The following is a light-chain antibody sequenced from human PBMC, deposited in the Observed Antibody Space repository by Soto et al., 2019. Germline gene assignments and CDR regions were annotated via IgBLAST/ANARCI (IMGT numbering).Light chain of an antibody. CDR1: QSVASN. CDR2: GAS. Sequence: EIVLTQSPATLSLSPGERATLSCRASQSVASNLAWYQQRRGQAPRLIIYGASSRANGIPARFSGSGSGTEFTLTISSLQSEDFAVYYCQQYDSWHPLTFGGGTKVDIK. CDR3: QQYDSWHPLT. J-gene: IGKJ4*01. V-gene: IGKV3-15*01.